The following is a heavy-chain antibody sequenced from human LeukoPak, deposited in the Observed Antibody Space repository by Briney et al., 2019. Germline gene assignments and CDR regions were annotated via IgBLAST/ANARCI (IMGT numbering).Heavy chain of an antibody. CDR3: ARDWFHAIDY. D-gene: IGHD2/OR15-2a*01. Sequence: GGSLRLSCAASGFTFSSYGMSWVRQAPGKGLEWVSAISGSGGSTYYADSVKGRFTISRDNAKNTLYLQMNSLRDEDTAVYYCARDWFHAIDYWGQGTLVTVSS. V-gene: IGHV3-23*01. CDR1: GFTFSSYG. J-gene: IGHJ4*02. CDR2: ISGSGGST.